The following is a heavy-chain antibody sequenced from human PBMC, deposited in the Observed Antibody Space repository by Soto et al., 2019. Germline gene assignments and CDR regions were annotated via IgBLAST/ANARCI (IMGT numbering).Heavy chain of an antibody. J-gene: IGHJ6*02. V-gene: IGHV3-33*01. CDR2: IWYDGSNK. D-gene: IGHD6-19*01. CDR3: ARDFSVADKVAFGMDV. CDR1: GFTFSSYG. Sequence: QVQLVESGGGVVQPGRSLRLSCAASGFTFSSYGMHWVRQAPGKGLEWVADIWYDGSNKYYADSVKGRFTISRNHSKNTLSLQMNSPRAEDTAVDYCARDFSVADKVAFGMDVWGQGTTVTVSS.